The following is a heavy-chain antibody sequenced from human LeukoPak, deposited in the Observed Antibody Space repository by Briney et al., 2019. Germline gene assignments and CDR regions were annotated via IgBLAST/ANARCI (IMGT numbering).Heavy chain of an antibody. Sequence: SVKVSCKASGGTFSSYAISWVRQAPGQGLEWMGGIIPIFGTANYAQKFQDRVTITADESTSTAYMELSSLRSEDTAIYYCASRLYCSNTRCRNFPFAYWGQGTLVTVSS. J-gene: IGHJ4*02. V-gene: IGHV1-69*13. CDR3: ASRLYCSNTRCRNFPFAY. D-gene: IGHD2-2*01. CDR1: GGTFSSYA. CDR2: IIPIFGTA.